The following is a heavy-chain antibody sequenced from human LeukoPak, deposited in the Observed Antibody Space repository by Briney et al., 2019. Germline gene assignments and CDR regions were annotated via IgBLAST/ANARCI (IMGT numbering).Heavy chain of an antibody. CDR1: GFTFSTYA. D-gene: IGHD6-6*01. CDR2: ISGIGVST. Sequence: GGSLRLSCAASGFTFSTYAMSWVRQAPGKGLEWVSTISGIGVSTLYADSVKGRFTISRDNSKNTLYLQMNSLRAEDTAVYYCAQSYSSSRGGYFDYWGQGTLVTVSS. V-gene: IGHV3-23*01. CDR3: AQSYSSSRGGYFDY. J-gene: IGHJ4*02.